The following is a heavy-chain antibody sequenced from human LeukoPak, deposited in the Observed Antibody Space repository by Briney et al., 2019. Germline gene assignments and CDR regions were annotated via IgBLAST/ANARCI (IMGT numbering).Heavy chain of an antibody. Sequence: GGSLRLSCAASEFTFTSYEMNWVRQAPGKGLEWVSYISSSGSTIYYADSVKGRFTISRDNAKNSLYLQMSSLRAGDTAVYYCARDSFRGSYSDYWGQGTLVTVSS. V-gene: IGHV3-48*03. CDR1: EFTFTSYE. D-gene: IGHD1-26*01. CDR3: ARDSFRGSYSDY. J-gene: IGHJ4*02. CDR2: ISSSGSTI.